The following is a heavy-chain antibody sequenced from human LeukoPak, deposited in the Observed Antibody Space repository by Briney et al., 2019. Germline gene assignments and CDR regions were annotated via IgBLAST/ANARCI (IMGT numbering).Heavy chain of an antibody. V-gene: IGHV3-23*01. D-gene: IGHD1-26*01. Sequence: PGGSLRLSCTASGFTFGDYAVTWVRQAPGKGLEWVSAISGSGGSTYYADSVKGRFTISRDNSKNTLYLQMNSLRAEDTAVYYCAKRLEVYSGSYYYYGMDVWGQGTTVTVSS. CDR2: ISGSGGST. J-gene: IGHJ6*02. CDR1: GFTFGDYA. CDR3: AKRLEVYSGSYYYYGMDV.